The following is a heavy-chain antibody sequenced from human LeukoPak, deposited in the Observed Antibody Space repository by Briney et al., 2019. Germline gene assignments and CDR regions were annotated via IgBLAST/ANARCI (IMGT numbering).Heavy chain of an antibody. CDR1: GGTFSSYA. CDR2: IIPIFGTA. V-gene: IGHV1-69*13. Sequence: ASVKVSCKASGGTFSSYAISWVRQAPGQGLEWMGGIIPIFGTANYAQKFQGRVTITADESTSTAYMELSSLRSEDTAVYYCARDRSVEWLLFPHFDYWGQGTLVTVSS. D-gene: IGHD3-3*01. CDR3: ARDRSVEWLLFPHFDY. J-gene: IGHJ4*02.